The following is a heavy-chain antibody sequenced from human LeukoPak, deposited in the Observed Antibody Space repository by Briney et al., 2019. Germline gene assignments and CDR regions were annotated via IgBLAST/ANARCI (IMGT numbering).Heavy chain of an antibody. V-gene: IGHV3-33*05. CDR1: AFTSSSFC. Sequence: SMTPSSPASAFTSSSFCMQWVSQPPGRGLEWEAAILNDGSNKYYADSVKGRFTISRDNSKNTLYLQMNSLRAEDTAVYYCARDRGLDSRVTRDAFDIWGQGTMVTVSS. D-gene: IGHD3-22*01. CDR3: ARDRGLDSRVTRDAFDI. J-gene: IGHJ3*02. CDR2: ILNDGSNK.